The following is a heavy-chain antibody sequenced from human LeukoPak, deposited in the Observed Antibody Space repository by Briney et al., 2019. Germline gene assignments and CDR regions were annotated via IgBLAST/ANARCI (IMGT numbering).Heavy chain of an antibody. Sequence: SETLSLTCTVSGGSISSYYWSWIRQPPGTGLEWIGYVYDSGSTNYNPSLKSRVTISVDTPKNQFSLKLSSVTAADTALYYCARTYYYDSGGFLNHWFDPWGQGTLVTVSS. V-gene: IGHV4-59*08. CDR1: GGSISSYY. CDR3: ARTYYYDSGGFLNHWFDP. J-gene: IGHJ5*02. D-gene: IGHD3-22*01. CDR2: VYDSGST.